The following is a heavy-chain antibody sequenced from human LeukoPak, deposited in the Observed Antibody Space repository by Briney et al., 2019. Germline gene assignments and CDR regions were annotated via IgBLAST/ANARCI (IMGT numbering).Heavy chain of an antibody. CDR1: GGSFSGYY. Sequence: PSETLSLTCAVYGGSFSGYYWSWIRQPPGKGLEWIGEINHSGSTNYNPSLNSRVTISLDTSKNQFSLRLRSVTAADTALYYCARHYLSDGILSTFDPWGQGTLVTVSS. CDR3: ARHYLSDGILSTFDP. J-gene: IGHJ5*02. CDR2: INHSGST. D-gene: IGHD2/OR15-2a*01. V-gene: IGHV4-34*01.